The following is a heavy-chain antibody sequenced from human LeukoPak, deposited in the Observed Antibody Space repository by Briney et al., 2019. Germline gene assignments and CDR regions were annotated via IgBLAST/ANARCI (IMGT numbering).Heavy chain of an antibody. V-gene: IGHV3-21*01. CDR3: ARDIAAAGVDFDY. Sequence: GGSLRLSCAASGFTFSSYSMNWVRQAPGKGLEWVSSISSSSSYIYYADSVKGRFTISRDNAKNSLYLQMNSLRAEDTAVYYCARDIAAAGVDFDYWGQGTLVTVSS. CDR2: ISSSSSYI. J-gene: IGHJ4*02. D-gene: IGHD6-13*01. CDR1: GFTFSSYS.